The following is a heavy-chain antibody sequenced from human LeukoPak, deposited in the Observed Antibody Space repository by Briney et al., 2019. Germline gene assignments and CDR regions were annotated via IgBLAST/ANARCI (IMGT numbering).Heavy chain of an antibody. J-gene: IGHJ4*02. D-gene: IGHD6-6*01. Sequence: SETLSLTCGVYGGSFTAYYWTWLRQPPGVGLECIGEINHSGSTNYNPSLKSRVIRSVDTSKNQFSLKLSSVTAADTAVYYCARQEYSSSSELDYWGQGTLVTVSS. CDR3: ARQEYSSSSELDY. V-gene: IGHV4-34*01. CDR1: GGSFTAYY. CDR2: INHSGST.